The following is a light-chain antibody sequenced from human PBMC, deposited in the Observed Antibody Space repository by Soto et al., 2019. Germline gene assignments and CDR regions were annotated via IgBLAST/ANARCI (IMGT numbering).Light chain of an antibody. CDR2: EVT. Sequence: QSALTQPASVSGSPGQSITISCTGSSSDVGAYHFVSWYQHHPGKAPKLILYEVTARPSGVSSRFSGSKSGNTASLTISGLQADDEANYYCSSYTSNSSYVFGSGTKVTV. CDR3: SSYTSNSSYV. J-gene: IGLJ1*01. V-gene: IGLV2-14*01. CDR1: SSDVGAYHF.